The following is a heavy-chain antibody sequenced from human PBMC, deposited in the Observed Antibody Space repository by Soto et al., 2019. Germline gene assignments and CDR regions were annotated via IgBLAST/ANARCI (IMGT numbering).Heavy chain of an antibody. J-gene: IGHJ6*02. D-gene: IGHD2-8*02. V-gene: IGHV3-30-3*01. CDR2: ISYDGASQ. CDR3: ARDIALDTVMLFYGLNE. CDR1: GFSFRNYA. Sequence: QVQLVESGGGVVQPGRALRLSCAALGFSFRNYAMHWVRQPPGKGLEWVASISYDGASQYYADSVKGRLTVSRYNSNNTLYLQVNSMIVEDSAVYYCARDIALDTVMLFYGLNEWGQGTTV.